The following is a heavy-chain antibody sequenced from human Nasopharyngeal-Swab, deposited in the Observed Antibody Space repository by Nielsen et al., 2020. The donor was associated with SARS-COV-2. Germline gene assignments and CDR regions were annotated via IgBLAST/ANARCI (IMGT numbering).Heavy chain of an antibody. J-gene: IGHJ4*02. CDR3: AREYSSSDYYDY. D-gene: IGHD6-6*01. V-gene: IGHV3-48*01. Sequence: VRQMPGKGLEWLSYISSDSSTIYYADSVKGRFTTSRDNPKNSLYLHMNSLRAEDTAVYYCAREYSSSDYYDYWGQETLVTVSS. CDR2: ISSDSSTI.